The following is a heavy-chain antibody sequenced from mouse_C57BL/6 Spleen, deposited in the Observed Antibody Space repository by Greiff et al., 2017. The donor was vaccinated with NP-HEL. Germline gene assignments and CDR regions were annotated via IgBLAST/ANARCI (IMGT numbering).Heavy chain of an antibody. D-gene: IGHD1-1*01. Sequence: EVQLQQSGPGMVKPSQSLSLTCTVTGYSITSGYDWHWIRHFPGNKLEWMGYISYSGSTNYNPSLKSRISITHDTSKNHFFLKLNSVTTEDTATYYCARDHGELLRRYFDVWGTGTTVTVSS. CDR3: ARDHGELLRRYFDV. CDR2: ISYSGST. V-gene: IGHV3-1*01. CDR1: GYSITSGYD. J-gene: IGHJ1*03.